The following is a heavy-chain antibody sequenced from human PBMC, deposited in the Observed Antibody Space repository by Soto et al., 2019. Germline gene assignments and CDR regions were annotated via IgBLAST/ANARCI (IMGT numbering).Heavy chain of an antibody. CDR2: IDPGDSYT. CDR1: GYSFTSYL. D-gene: IGHD6-13*01. V-gene: IGHV5-10-1*01. Sequence: GESLKISCKGSGYSFTSYLINWVRQMPGKGLEWMGRIDPGDSYTDYSPSFQGHVTISADKSISTVYLQWSSLQASDTAMYYCARRIAAVGYAMDVWGKGTTVTVSS. J-gene: IGHJ6*04. CDR3: ARRIAAVGYAMDV.